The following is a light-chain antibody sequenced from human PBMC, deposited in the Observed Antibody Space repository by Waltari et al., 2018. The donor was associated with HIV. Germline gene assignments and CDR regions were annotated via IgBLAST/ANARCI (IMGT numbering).Light chain of an antibody. J-gene: IGLJ2*01. CDR1: SSDVGGYNY. CDR3: SSYTSSSLEI. Sequence: QSALTQPASVSGSPGQSITISCTGTSSDVGGYNYVSWYQQHPGKAPKLMIYEVTNRPSGVSHRFSGSKSGNTASLTISGLQVEDEADYYCSSYTSSSLEIFGGGTKLTVL. CDR2: EVT. V-gene: IGLV2-14*03.